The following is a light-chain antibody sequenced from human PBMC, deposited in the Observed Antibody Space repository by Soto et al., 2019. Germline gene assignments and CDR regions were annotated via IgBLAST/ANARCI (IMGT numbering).Light chain of an antibody. Sequence: QSVLIQPSSVSGSPGQSFTISCTGTSSDVGGYSYVSWYQHHPGKAPKVMIYDVAERPSGVPDRFSGSKSGNTASLTIYGLLDDDEADYYCCSFAGRSFVFGNGTKV. V-gene: IGLV2-11*01. CDR1: SSDVGGYSY. J-gene: IGLJ1*01. CDR3: CSFAGRSFV. CDR2: DVA.